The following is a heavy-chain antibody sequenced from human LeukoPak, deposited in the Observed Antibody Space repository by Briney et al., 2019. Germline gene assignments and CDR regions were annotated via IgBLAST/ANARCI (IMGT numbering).Heavy chain of an antibody. J-gene: IGHJ4*02. D-gene: IGHD6-13*01. CDR3: ARGKQQLDLANFDY. CDR1: GFTFSSYW. CDR2: ISSSSSYI. Sequence: GGSLRLSCAASGFTFSSYWMHWVRQAPGKGLEWVSSISSSSSYIYYADSVKGRFTISRDNAKNSLYLQMNSLRAEDTAVYYCARGKQQLDLANFDYWGQGTLVTVSS. V-gene: IGHV3-21*01.